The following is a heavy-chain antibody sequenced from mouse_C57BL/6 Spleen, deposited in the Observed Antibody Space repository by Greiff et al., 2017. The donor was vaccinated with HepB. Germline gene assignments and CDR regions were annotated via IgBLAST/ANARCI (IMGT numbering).Heavy chain of an antibody. CDR2: IHPNSGST. D-gene: IGHD1-1*01. V-gene: IGHV1-64*01. CDR1: GYTFTSYW. CDR3: ARYGSSTVVAPYYAMDY. Sequence: VQLQQPGAELVKPGASVKLSCKASGYTFTSYWMHWVKQRPGQGLEWIGMIHPNSGSTNYNEKFKSKATLTVDKSSSTAYMQLSSLTSEDSAVYYCARYGSSTVVAPYYAMDYWRQGTSVTVSS. J-gene: IGHJ4*01.